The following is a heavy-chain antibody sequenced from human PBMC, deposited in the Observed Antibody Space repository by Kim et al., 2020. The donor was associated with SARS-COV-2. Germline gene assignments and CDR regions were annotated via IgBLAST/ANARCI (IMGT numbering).Heavy chain of an antibody. V-gene: IGHV1-3*01. J-gene: IGHJ4*02. Sequence: ASVKVSCKASGYTFTSYAMHWVRQAPGQRLEWMGWINAGNGNTKYSQKFQGRVTITRDTSASTAYMELSSPRSEDTAVYYCARSADYYYDSSGYHYFDYWGQGTLVTVSS. CDR3: ARSADYYYDSSGYHYFDY. CDR1: GYTFTSYA. D-gene: IGHD3-22*01. CDR2: INAGNGNT.